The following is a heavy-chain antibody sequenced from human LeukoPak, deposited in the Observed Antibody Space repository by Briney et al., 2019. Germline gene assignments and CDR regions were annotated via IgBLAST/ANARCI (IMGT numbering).Heavy chain of an antibody. V-gene: IGHV1-24*01. CDR3: ATDLLRYSYGPYFDY. CDR1: GCSLTELS. Sequence: GASVKVSCQVSGCSLTELSIHWVRQAPGKGLEWMGGFDPEDGKTIYAQKIQGRVTMTEDTSTDTAYMELSSLRSEDTAIYYCATDLLRYSYGPYFDYWGQGTLVTVSS. D-gene: IGHD5-18*01. CDR2: FDPEDGKT. J-gene: IGHJ4*02.